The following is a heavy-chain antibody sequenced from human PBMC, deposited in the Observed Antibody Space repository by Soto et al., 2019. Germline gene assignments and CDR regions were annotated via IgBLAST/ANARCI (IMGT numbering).Heavy chain of an antibody. CDR3: VRSPGGWLYYSDS. D-gene: IGHD6-19*01. Sequence: ASVKVSCKASGYTFTSYAMHWVRQAPGQRLEWMGWINAGNGNTKYSQKFQGRVTITRDTSASTAYMELSSLRSEDTAVYYCVRSPGGWLYYSDSWGQGPLVTVS. J-gene: IGHJ4*02. CDR1: GYTFTSYA. CDR2: INAGNGNT. V-gene: IGHV1-3*01.